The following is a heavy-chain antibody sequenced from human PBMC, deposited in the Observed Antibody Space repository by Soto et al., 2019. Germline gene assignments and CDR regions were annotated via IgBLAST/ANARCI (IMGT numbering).Heavy chain of an antibody. J-gene: IGHJ5*02. D-gene: IGHD6-6*01. CDR2: ISGSGGST. CDR1: GSTSGGMP. Sequence: PGGPRSPSLPPLGSTSGGMPLAGSARVPGRGRGGVSAISGSGGSTYYADSVKGRFTISRDNSKNTLYLQMNSLRAEDTAVYYCAKFTGATARVEKAPHARGFDPWGQGTLVTVSS. V-gene: IGHV3-23*01. CDR3: AKFTGATARVEKAPHARGFDP.